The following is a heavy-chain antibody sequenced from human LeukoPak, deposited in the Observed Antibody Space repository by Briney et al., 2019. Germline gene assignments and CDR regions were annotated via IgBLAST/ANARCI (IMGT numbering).Heavy chain of an antibody. V-gene: IGHV3-30*04. J-gene: IGHJ6*03. CDR1: GLIFRSYS. CDR2: ISYDADRE. Sequence: GGSLRLSCEASGLIFRSYSMHWVRQAPGRGLEWLTFISYDADREKYADSVKGRFTVSRDNSKKTLYLQMNSLRVEDTAVYYCAKGVLSYYYMDVWGKGTTVTVSS. D-gene: IGHD4/OR15-4a*01. CDR3: AKGVLSYYYMDV.